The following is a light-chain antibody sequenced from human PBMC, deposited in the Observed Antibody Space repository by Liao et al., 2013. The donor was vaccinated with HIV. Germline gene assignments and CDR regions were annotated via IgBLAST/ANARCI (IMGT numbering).Light chain of an antibody. J-gene: IGLJ2*01. V-gene: IGLV3-21*01. CDR2: YDS. CDR1: NIGGKS. Sequence: SYELTQPPSVSVAPGKTARITCGGNNIGGKSVHWYQQKPGQAPVLVIYYDSDRPAGIPERFSGSNSGNTATLTISRVEAGDEADYYCQVWDSNSDPFGGGTKLTVL. CDR3: QVWDSNSDP.